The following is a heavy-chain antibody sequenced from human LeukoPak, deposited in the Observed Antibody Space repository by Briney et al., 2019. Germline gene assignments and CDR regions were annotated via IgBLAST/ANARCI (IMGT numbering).Heavy chain of an antibody. V-gene: IGHV1-2*02. Sequence: ASVKVSCKASGYTFTGYYMHWVRQAPGQGLEWMGWINPNSGGTNYAQKFQGRVTTTRDTSISTAYMELSRLRSDDTAVYYCARDPDPLDWGSFRYFDYWGQGTLVTVSS. CDR2: INPNSGGT. CDR3: ARDPDPLDWGSFRYFDY. D-gene: IGHD3/OR15-3a*01. CDR1: GYTFTGYY. J-gene: IGHJ4*02.